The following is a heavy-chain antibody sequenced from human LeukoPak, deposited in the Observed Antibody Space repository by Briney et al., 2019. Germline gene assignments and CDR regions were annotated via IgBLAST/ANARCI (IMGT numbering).Heavy chain of an antibody. J-gene: IGHJ4*02. D-gene: IGHD4-17*01. CDR2: INHSGST. V-gene: IGHV4-34*01. CDR3: ARGRTVTTLDY. CDR1: GGSFSGYY. Sequence: SETLSLTCAVYGGSFSGYYWSWIRQPPGKGLEWIGEINHSGSTNYNPSLKSRVTITVDASNNQFSLKQSSVTAADTAVYYCARGRTVTTLDYWGQGTLVTVSS.